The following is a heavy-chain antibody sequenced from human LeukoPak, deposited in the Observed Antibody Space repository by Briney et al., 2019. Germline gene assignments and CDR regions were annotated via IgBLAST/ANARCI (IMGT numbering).Heavy chain of an antibody. CDR1: GFTFGDYA. J-gene: IGHJ6*03. V-gene: IGHV3-49*03. CDR3: ARARIEYCSSTSCYSGLNYHYMDV. D-gene: IGHD2-2*01. CDR2: IRSKAYGGTT. Sequence: PGGSLRLSCTASGFTFGDYAMSWFRQAPGKGLEWVGFIRSKAYGGTTEYAASVKGRFTISRDNAKKSLYLQMNSLRAEDTAVYYCARARIEYCSSTSCYSGLNYHYMDVWGKGTTVTVSS.